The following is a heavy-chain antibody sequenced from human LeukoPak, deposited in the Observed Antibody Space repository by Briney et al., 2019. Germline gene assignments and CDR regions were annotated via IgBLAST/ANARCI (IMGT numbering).Heavy chain of an antibody. CDR1: GYTFTSYY. CDR3: ARDNLGSYDSSGYYAGLY. V-gene: IGHV1-46*01. D-gene: IGHD3-22*01. CDR2: INPSGGTT. Sequence: ASVKVSCTASGYTFTSYYMHWVRQAPGQGLEWMGVINPSGGTTSYAQKFQGRVTMTRDTSTSTVYMELSSLGSEDTAVYYCARDNLGSYDSSGYYAGLYWGQGTLVTVSS. J-gene: IGHJ4*02.